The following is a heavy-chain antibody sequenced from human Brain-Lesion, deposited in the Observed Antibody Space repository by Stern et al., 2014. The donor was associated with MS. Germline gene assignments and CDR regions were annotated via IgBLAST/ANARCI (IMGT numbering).Heavy chain of an antibody. J-gene: IGHJ4*02. V-gene: IGHV4-61*02. CDR3: ARGHWELLGNNYFDS. Sequence: VQLVQSGPGLVKPSQTLSLTCTVSGASISSGTSYWSWIRQPAGGGLGWIGRLHASGATYYNPPLKSRVPISGDTSKTQFSLNLNSVTAADTAVYYCARGHWELLGNNYFDSWGQGTLVTVSS. D-gene: IGHD1-26*01. CDR2: LHASGAT. CDR1: GASISSGTSY.